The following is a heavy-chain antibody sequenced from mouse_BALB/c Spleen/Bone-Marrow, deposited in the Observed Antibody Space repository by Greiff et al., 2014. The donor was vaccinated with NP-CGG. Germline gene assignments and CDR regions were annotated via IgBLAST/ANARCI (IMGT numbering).Heavy chain of an antibody. J-gene: IGHJ4*01. V-gene: IGHV5-6-5*01. Sequence: EVKLVESGGGLVKPGGSLKLSCAGSGFTFGSYAMSWGRQTPEKRQEWVASISSGGGTYYPASVKGRFTISRDNVRNILYLQMSSLRSEDTAMYYCARGGGLRGLYPMDYWGQGTSVTVSS. CDR3: ARGGGLRGLYPMDY. CDR2: ISSGGGT. D-gene: IGHD2-4*01. CDR1: GFTFGSYA.